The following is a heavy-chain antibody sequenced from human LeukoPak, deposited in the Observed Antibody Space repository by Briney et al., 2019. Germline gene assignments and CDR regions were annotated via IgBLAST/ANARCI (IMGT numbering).Heavy chain of an antibody. D-gene: IGHD5-18*01. CDR3: ARLLVDTAMALDY. CDR2: IIPIFGTA. CDR1: GGTFSSYA. V-gene: IGHV1-69*13. J-gene: IGHJ4*02. Sequence: SVKVSFKASGGTFSSYAISWVRQAPGQGLEWMGGIIPIFGTANYAQKFQGRVTITADESTSTAYMELSSLRSEDTAVYYCARLLVDTAMALDYWGQGTLVTVSS.